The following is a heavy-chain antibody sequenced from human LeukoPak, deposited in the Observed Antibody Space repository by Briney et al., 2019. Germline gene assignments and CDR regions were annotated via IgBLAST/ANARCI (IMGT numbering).Heavy chain of an antibody. V-gene: IGHV4-34*01. CDR1: GGSFSGYY. CDR3: ARAARGSWYNWNYSTNNWFDP. CDR2: INHSGST. J-gene: IGHJ5*02. D-gene: IGHD1-7*01. Sequence: SETLSLTCAVYGGSFSGYYWSWIRQPPGKGLEWIGEINHSGSTSYNPSLKSRVTISVDTSKNQFSLKLSSVTAADTAVYYCARAARGSWYNWNYSTNNWFDPWGQGTLVTVSS.